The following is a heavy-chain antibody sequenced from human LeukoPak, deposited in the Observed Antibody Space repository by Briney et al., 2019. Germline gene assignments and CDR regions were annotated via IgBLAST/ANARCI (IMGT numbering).Heavy chain of an antibody. J-gene: IGHJ4*02. D-gene: IGHD3-22*01. CDR1: GYTFTCYY. CDR3: ARVRSDYYDSSGYYLDDEFDY. CDR2: INPNSGGT. V-gene: IGHV1-2*02. Sequence: ASVKVSCKASGYTFTCYYMHWVRQAPGQGLEWMAWINPNSGGTNYAQKFQGRVTMTRDTSISTAYMELSRLRSDDTAVYYCARVRSDYYDSSGYYLDDEFDYWGQGTLVTVSS.